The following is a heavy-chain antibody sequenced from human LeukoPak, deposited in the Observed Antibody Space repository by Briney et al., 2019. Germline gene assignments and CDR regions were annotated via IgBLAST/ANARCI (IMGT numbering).Heavy chain of an antibody. V-gene: IGHV3-66*01. D-gene: IGHD6-13*01. CDR3: ATSGYSSSWYFG. CDR1: GFTVSSNY. CDR2: IYSGGST. J-gene: IGHJ4*02. Sequence: PGGSLKLSCAASGFTVSSNYMSWVRQAPGKGLEWVSIIYSGGSTFYADSVKGRFTISRDNSKNTLYLQMNSLRAEDTAVYYCATSGYSSSWYFGWGQGTLVTVSS.